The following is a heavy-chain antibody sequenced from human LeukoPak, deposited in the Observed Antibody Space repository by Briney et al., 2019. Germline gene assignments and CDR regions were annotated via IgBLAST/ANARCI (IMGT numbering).Heavy chain of an antibody. CDR2: ISAYNGNT. D-gene: IGHD2-2*02. CDR3: ARFRRYCSSTSCYRVAFDI. CDR1: GYTFTSYG. Sequence: GASVMVSCKASGYTFTSYGISWVRQAPGQGLEWMGWISAYNGNTNYAQKLQGRVTMTTDTSTSTAYMELRSLRSDDTAVYYCARFRRYCSSTSCYRVAFDIWGQGTMVTVSS. J-gene: IGHJ3*02. V-gene: IGHV1-18*01.